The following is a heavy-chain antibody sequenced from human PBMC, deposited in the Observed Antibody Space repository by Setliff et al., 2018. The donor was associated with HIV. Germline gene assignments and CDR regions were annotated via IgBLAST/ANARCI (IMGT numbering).Heavy chain of an antibody. D-gene: IGHD6-19*01. J-gene: IGHJ4*02. CDR3: ARMIRIAVAGTRYFDY. Sequence: GESLKISCKGSGYSFTSYWIGWVRQMPGKGLEWMGIIYPGDSDTRYSPSFQGQVTISADESISTAYLQWSSLKASDTAMYYCARMIRIAVAGTRYFDYWGQGTLVTVSS. V-gene: IGHV5-51*01. CDR1: GYSFTSYW. CDR2: IYPGDSDT.